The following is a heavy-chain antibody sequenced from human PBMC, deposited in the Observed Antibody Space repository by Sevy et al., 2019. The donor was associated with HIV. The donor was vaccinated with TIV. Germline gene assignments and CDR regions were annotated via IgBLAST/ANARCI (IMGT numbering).Heavy chain of an antibody. D-gene: IGHD2-2*01. V-gene: IGHV4-4*07. CDR1: GGSISSYC. CDR2: IYTSGST. Sequence: SETLSLTCTVSGGSISSYCWSWIRQPAGKGLEWIGRIYTSGSTNYNPSLKSRVTMSVDTSKNQFSLKLSSVTAADTAVYYCARSGYCSSTSCYPYYYYGMDVWGQGTTVTVSS. CDR3: ARSGYCSSTSCYPYYYYGMDV. J-gene: IGHJ6*02.